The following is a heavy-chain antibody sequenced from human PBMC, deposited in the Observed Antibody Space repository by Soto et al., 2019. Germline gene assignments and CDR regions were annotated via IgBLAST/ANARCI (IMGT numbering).Heavy chain of an antibody. J-gene: IGHJ3*02. Sequence: EVQLVESGGGLVQPGGSLRLSCVASGFTFSNSWMAWVRQTPGKGLEWVGNMKQDGSEEYYMDPVKGRFTISRDNAKNSVYLQMNNLRAEDTAVYYCATIEAVALHIWGQGTMVTVSS. CDR2: MKQDGSEE. D-gene: IGHD6-13*01. V-gene: IGHV3-7*03. CDR1: GFTFSNSW. CDR3: ATIEAVALHI.